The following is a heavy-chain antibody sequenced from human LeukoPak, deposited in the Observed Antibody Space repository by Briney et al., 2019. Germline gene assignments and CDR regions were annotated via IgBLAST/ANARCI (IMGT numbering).Heavy chain of an antibody. CDR3: ARDLGGGLIDY. V-gene: IGHV3-48*04. Sequence: PGGSLRLSCAASGFTFSSYSMNWVRQAPGKGLEWVSYISSSSSTIYYADSVKGRFTISRDNAKNTLYLQMNSLRAEDTAVYYCARDLGGGLIDYWGQGTLVTVSS. D-gene: IGHD3-16*01. CDR2: ISSSSSTI. J-gene: IGHJ4*02. CDR1: GFTFSSYS.